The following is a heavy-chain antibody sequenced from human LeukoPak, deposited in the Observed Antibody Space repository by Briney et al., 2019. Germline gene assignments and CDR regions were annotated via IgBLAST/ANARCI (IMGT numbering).Heavy chain of an antibody. CDR2: IYYSGST. V-gene: IGHV4-30-4*08. D-gene: IGHD5-12*01. J-gene: IGHJ4*02. Sequence: SETLSLTCTVSGGSISSGDYYWSWIRQPPGKGLEWIGYIYYSGSTYYNPSLKSRVTISVDTSKNQFSLKLSSVTAADTAVYYCARLGGYSGYDLDYWGQGTLVTVSS. CDR3: ARLGGYSGYDLDY. CDR1: GGSISSGDYY.